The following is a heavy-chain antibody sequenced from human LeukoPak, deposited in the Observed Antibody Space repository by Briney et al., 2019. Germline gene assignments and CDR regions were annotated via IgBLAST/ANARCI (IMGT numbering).Heavy chain of an antibody. V-gene: IGHV4-4*02. CDR2: IYHSGST. J-gene: IGHJ5*02. D-gene: IGHD3-10*01. Sequence: SGTLSLTCAVSGGSISSSNWWSWVRQPPGKGLEWIGEIYHSGSTNYNPSLKSRVTISVDKSKNQFSLKLNSVTAADTAVYYCARGGYYGSGNDFGFDPWGQGTLVTVSS. CDR3: ARGGYYGSGNDFGFDP. CDR1: GGSISSSNW.